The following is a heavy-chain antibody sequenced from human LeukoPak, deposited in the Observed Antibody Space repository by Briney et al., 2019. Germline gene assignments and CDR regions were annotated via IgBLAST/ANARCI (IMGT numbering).Heavy chain of an antibody. Sequence: ASVKVSRKASGYTFTGYYMHWVRQAPGQGLEWMGWINPNSGGTNYAQKFQGRVTMTRDTSISTAYMELSRLRSDDTAVYYCARVAGSYDYYYYMDVWGKGTTVTVSS. CDR1: GYTFTGYY. CDR2: INPNSGGT. D-gene: IGHD1-26*01. J-gene: IGHJ6*03. V-gene: IGHV1-2*02. CDR3: ARVAGSYDYYYYMDV.